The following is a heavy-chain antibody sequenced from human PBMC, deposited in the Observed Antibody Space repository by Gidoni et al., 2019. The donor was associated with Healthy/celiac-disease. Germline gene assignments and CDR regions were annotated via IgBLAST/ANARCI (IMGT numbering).Heavy chain of an antibody. Sequence: QVQLQESGPGLVKPSETLSLACTVSGGSVSSGSYYWSWIRQPPGKGMEWIGYTYYSGSTNYNPSLKSRVTISVDTSKNQFPLKLSSVTAADTAVYYCARVMATEDDAFDIWGQGTMVTVSS. CDR3: ARVMATEDDAFDI. CDR1: GGSVSSGSYY. V-gene: IGHV4-61*01. D-gene: IGHD5-12*01. J-gene: IGHJ3*02. CDR2: TYYSGST.